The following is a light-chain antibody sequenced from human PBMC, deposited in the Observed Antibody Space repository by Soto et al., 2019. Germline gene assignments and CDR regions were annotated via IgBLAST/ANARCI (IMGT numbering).Light chain of an antibody. CDR1: QSVSNNY. J-gene: IGKJ5*01. V-gene: IGKV3-20*01. CDR3: QQSYSTPRVT. CDR2: GAS. Sequence: EAVSSQSPCTLSLSPGERANLSCRASQSVSNNYLAWYQQKPGQAPRLLIYGASNRATGIPDRFSGSGSGTDFTLTISRLEPEEFATYYCQQSYSTPRVTFGQGTRLEI.